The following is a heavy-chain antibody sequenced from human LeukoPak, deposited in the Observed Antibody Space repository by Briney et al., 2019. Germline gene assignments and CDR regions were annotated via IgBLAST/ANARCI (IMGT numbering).Heavy chain of an antibody. D-gene: IGHD3-10*01. CDR3: ARGLSGSVYYYGMDV. Sequence: GGFLRLSCAASGFTVSSNYMSWVRQAPGKGLEWVSVIYSGGSTYYADSVKGRFTISRDNSKNTLYLQMNSLRAEDTAVYYCARGLSGSVYYYGMDVWGQGTTVTVSS. CDR2: IYSGGST. CDR1: GFTVSSNY. J-gene: IGHJ6*02. V-gene: IGHV3-66*01.